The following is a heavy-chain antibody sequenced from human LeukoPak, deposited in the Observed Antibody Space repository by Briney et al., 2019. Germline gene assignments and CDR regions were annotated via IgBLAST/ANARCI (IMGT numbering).Heavy chain of an antibody. CDR3: ARRGIAVAGIDY. CDR1: GGSISSSSYY. D-gene: IGHD6-19*01. J-gene: IGHJ4*02. V-gene: IGHV4-39*01. Sequence: SETLSLTCTVSGGSISSSSYYWGWIRQPPGKGLEWIGSIYYSGSTYYNPSLKSRITISVDTSKNQFSLKLNSVTAADPAVYYCARRGIAVAGIDYWGQGTLVTVSP. CDR2: IYYSGST.